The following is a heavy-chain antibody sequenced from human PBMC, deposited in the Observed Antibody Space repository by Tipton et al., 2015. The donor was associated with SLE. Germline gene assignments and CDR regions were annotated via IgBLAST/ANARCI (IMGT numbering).Heavy chain of an antibody. CDR2: IYYSGST. D-gene: IGHD6-19*01. V-gene: IGHV4-39*01. CDR1: GGSISSSSYY. Sequence: TLSLTCTVSGGSISSSSYYWGWIRQPPGKGLEWIGSIYYSGSTYYNPSLKSRVTISVDTSKNQFSLKLSSGTAADTAVYYCARHEGSGWYYFDYWGQGTLVTVSS. J-gene: IGHJ4*02. CDR3: ARHEGSGWYYFDY.